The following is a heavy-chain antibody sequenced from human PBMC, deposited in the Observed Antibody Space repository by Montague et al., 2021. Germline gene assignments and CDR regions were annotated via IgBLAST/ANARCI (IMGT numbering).Heavy chain of an antibody. J-gene: IGHJ3*02. CDR2: IKQDGTLA. CDR1: GFTFTDYW. CDR3: VRDTSVFFDI. D-gene: IGHD2-2*01. V-gene: IGHV3-7*05. Sequence: SLRLSCAASGFTFTDYWMSWIRQAPGKGLEWVANIKQDGTLAHYMASVKGRFTISRDNAKNSLYLQMNSLGAEDTALYYCVRDTSVFFDIWGQGTMVTVSS.